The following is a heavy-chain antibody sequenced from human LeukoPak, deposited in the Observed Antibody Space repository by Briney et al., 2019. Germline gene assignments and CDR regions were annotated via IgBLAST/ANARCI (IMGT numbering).Heavy chain of an antibody. Sequence: GGSLRLSCAASGFTFSSYWMHWVRQAPGKGLVWVTRINSDGSSTSYADSVKGRFTISRDNAKNTLYLQMNSLRAEDTAVYYCARDWGRRADFDYWGQGTLVTVSS. CDR3: ARDWGRRADFDY. J-gene: IGHJ4*02. V-gene: IGHV3-74*01. CDR2: INSDGSST. CDR1: GFTFSSYW. D-gene: IGHD7-27*01.